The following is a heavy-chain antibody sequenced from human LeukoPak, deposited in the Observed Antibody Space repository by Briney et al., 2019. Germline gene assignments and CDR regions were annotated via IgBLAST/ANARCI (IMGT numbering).Heavy chain of an antibody. CDR1: GGSISSYY. Sequence: SETLSLTCTVSGGSISSYYWSWIRQPPGKGLEWVGYISYSGSTNYNPSLRGRVTISVDTSKNQLSLKLGSVSAADTAVYYCARHVSGDYAWLDVWGQGTTVTVSS. J-gene: IGHJ6*02. D-gene: IGHD4-17*01. V-gene: IGHV4-59*08. CDR3: ARHVSGDYAWLDV. CDR2: ISYSGST.